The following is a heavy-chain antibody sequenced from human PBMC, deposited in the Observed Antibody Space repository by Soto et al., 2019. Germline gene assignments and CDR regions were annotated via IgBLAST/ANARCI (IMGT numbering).Heavy chain of an antibody. V-gene: IGHV4-30-4*01. CDR2: IDSSGST. Sequence: PSETLSLTCTVSGDSISNGDYYWSWIRQPPGRGLEWIGYIDSSGSTYYNPSLKSRLTMSVDMSKNQFSLRLTSVTAADTAVYYCASWYLYWGQGLLVTVSS. J-gene: IGHJ4*02. CDR1: GDSISNGDYY. CDR3: ASWYLY. D-gene: IGHD6-13*01.